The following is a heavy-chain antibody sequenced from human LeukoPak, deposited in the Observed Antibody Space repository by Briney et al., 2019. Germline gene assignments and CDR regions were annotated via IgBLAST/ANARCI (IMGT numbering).Heavy chain of an antibody. D-gene: IGHD5-24*01. V-gene: IGHV3-53*01. CDR1: GFTVSSNY. Sequence: PGGSLRLSCAASGFTVSSNYMSWVRQAPGKGLELVSVIYSGGSTYYADSVKGRFTISRDNSKNTLYLQMNSLRAEDTAVYYCARVRGRDGYNRAFDYWGQGTLVTVSS. J-gene: IGHJ4*02. CDR2: IYSGGST. CDR3: ARVRGRDGYNRAFDY.